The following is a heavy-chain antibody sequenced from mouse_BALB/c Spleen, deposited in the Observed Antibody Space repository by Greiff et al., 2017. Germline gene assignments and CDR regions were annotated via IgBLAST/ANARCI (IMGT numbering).Heavy chain of an antibody. CDR2: IYPGDGDT. J-gene: IGHJ3*01. CDR1: GYAFSSYW. CDR3: ARKGWLPFAY. Sequence: VQLQQSGAELVRPGSSVKISCKASGYAFSSYWMNWVKQRPGQGLEWIGQIYPGDGDTNHNGKFKGKATLAADKSSSTAYMQLSSLTSEDSAVYFCARKGWLPFAYWGQGTLVTVSA. V-gene: IGHV1-80*01. D-gene: IGHD2-3*01.